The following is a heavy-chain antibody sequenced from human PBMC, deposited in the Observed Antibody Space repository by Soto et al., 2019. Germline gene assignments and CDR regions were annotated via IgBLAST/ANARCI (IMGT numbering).Heavy chain of an antibody. CDR2: IYHSGST. Sequence: PSETLSLTCAVSGGSISSSNWWSWVRQPPGKGLEWIGEIYHSGSTNYNPSLKSRVTISVDKSKNQFSLKLSSVTAADTAVYYCARASGVRAVAGTETSWFDPWGQGTLVTAPQ. CDR3: ARASGVRAVAGTETSWFDP. D-gene: IGHD6-19*01. V-gene: IGHV4-4*02. J-gene: IGHJ5*02. CDR1: GGSISSSNW.